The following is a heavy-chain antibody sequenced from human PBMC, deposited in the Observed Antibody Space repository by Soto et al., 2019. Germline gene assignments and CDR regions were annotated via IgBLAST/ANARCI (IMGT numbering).Heavy chain of an antibody. CDR1: GGSISSYY. CDR3: ASTEGRQTYYYDSSGYYSAFDI. CDR2: IYTSGST. V-gene: IGHV4-4*07. J-gene: IGHJ3*02. D-gene: IGHD3-22*01. Sequence: QVQLQESGPGLVKPSETLSLTCTVSGGSISSYYWSWIRQPAGKGLEWIGRIYTSGSTNYNPSLKSRVTMSVDTSKNQFSLKLSSVTAADTVVYYCASTEGRQTYYYDSSGYYSAFDIWGQGTMVTVSS.